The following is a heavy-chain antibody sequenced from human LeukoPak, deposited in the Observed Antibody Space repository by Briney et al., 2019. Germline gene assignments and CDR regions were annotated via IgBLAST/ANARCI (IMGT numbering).Heavy chain of an antibody. Sequence: SETLSLTCTVSGGSISSGSYYWSWIRQPAGKGLEWIGRIYTSGSTNYDPSLKSRVTISVDTSKNQFSLKLSSVTAADTAVYYCARASHWNQLHYFDYWGQGTLVTVSS. J-gene: IGHJ4*02. CDR1: GGSISSGSYY. V-gene: IGHV4-61*02. D-gene: IGHD1-1*01. CDR3: ARASHWNQLHYFDY. CDR2: IYTSGST.